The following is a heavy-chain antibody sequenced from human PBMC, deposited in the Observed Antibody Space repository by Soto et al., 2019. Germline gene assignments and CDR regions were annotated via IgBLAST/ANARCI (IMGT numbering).Heavy chain of an antibody. CDR1: GGSISSYY. D-gene: IGHD3-10*01. Sequence: PSETLSLTCTVSGGSISSYYWSWIRQPAGKGLEWIGRIYTSGSTNYNPSLKSRVTMSVDTSKNQFSLKLSSVTAADTAVYYCARTRPFGSGSYYPTYYYFDYWGQGTLVTVSS. V-gene: IGHV4-4*07. CDR3: ARTRPFGSGSYYPTYYYFDY. CDR2: IYTSGST. J-gene: IGHJ4*02.